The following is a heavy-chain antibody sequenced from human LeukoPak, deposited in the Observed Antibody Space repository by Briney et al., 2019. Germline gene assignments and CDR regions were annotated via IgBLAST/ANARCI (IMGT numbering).Heavy chain of an antibody. V-gene: IGHV4-61*02. Sequence: SQTLSLTCSVSGGSISSGSYYWSWIRQPAGKGLEWIGRFYTSGSTNYNPSLKSRVTISVDTSKNQFSLKLSSVTAADTAVYYCARGLTYYYGSGSNNWFDPWGQGTLVTVSS. CDR1: GGSISSGSYY. D-gene: IGHD3-10*01. CDR2: FYTSGST. CDR3: ARGLTYYYGSGSNNWFDP. J-gene: IGHJ5*02.